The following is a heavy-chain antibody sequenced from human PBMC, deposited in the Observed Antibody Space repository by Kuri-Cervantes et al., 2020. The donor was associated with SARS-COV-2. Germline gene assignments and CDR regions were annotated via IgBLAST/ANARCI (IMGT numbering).Heavy chain of an antibody. J-gene: IGHJ4*02. CDR2: ISWDGGST. V-gene: IGHV3-43D*04. Sequence: GESLKISCAASGFTFDDYAMHWVRQAPGKGLEWVSLISWDGGSTYYADSVKGRFTISRDNSKNSLYLQMNSLRAEDTAVYYCARDQVDADYWGQGTLVTVSS. CDR1: GFTFDDYA. CDR3: ARDQVDADY. D-gene: IGHD2-15*01.